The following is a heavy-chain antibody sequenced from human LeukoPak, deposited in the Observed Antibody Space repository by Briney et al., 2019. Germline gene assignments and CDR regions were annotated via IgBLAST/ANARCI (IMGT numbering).Heavy chain of an antibody. CDR1: GYTFTSYD. D-gene: IGHD6-6*01. J-gene: IGHJ4*02. V-gene: IGHV1-8*01. CDR3: ARGSFSSSSDY. CDR2: MNPNMGNT. Sequence: GASVKVSCKASGYTFTSYDINWVRQATGQGLEWMGWMNPNMGNTGYAQNFQGRVTMTRHTSISPAYMELSSLRSEDTAVYYCARGSFSSSSDYWGQGTLVTVSP.